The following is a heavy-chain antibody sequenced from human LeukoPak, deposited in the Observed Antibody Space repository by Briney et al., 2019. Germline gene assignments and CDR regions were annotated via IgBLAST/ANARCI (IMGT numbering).Heavy chain of an antibody. CDR1: GFTFSSYA. V-gene: IGHV3-23*01. J-gene: IGHJ4*02. CDR2: ISGSGGST. D-gene: IGHD3-22*01. Sequence: GGSLRLSCAAFGFTFSSYAMSWVRQAPGKGLEWVSAISGSGGSTYYADSVKGRFTISRDNSKNTLYLQMNSLRAEDTAVYYCAKTSSLLTYYYDSSGYCDYWGQGTLVTVSS. CDR3: AKTSSLLTYYYDSSGYCDY.